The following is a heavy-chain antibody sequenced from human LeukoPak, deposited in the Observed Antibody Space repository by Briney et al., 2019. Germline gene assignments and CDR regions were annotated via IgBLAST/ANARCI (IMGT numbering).Heavy chain of an antibody. CDR2: IYSGGST. CDR3: AKDLWYVAAAGPTFDY. CDR1: GFTVSSNY. V-gene: IGHV3-53*01. Sequence: PGGSLRLSCAASGFTVSSNYMSWVRQAPGKGLEWVSVIYSGGSTYYADSVKGRFTISRDNSKNTLYLQMNSLRAEDTAVYYCAKDLWYVAAAGPTFDYWGQGTLVTVSS. J-gene: IGHJ4*02. D-gene: IGHD6-13*01.